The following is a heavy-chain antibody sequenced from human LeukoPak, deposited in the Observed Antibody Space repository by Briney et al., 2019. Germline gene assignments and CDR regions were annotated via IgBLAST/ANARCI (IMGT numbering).Heavy chain of an antibody. J-gene: IGHJ6*02. V-gene: IGHV1-69*13. Sequence: ASVKVSCKASGDTFSSYAISWVRQAPGQGLEWMGGIIPIFGTANYAQKFQGRVTITADESTSTAYMELSSLRSEDTAVYYCARVHYDPYCGGDCYSRHYHYYGMDVWGQGTTVTVSS. CDR2: IIPIFGTA. CDR1: GDTFSSYA. D-gene: IGHD2-21*02. CDR3: ARVHYDPYCGGDCYSRHYHYYGMDV.